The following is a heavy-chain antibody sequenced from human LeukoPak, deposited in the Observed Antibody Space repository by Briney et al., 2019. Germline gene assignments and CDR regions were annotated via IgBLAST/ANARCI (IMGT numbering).Heavy chain of an antibody. CDR2: IRSKANRYAT. CDR3: YRLYTAVFDP. J-gene: IGHJ5*02. CDR1: GFIFSGSA. V-gene: IGHV3-73*01. D-gene: IGHD5-18*01. Sequence: GSLRPSRAASGFIFSGSAMHWGRQASGKGLGWGGRIRSKANRYATAYAASVKGRYPNSRDDSKNTAYLQMNTLKSEGTALYYCYRLYTAVFDPWGQGTLVTVSS.